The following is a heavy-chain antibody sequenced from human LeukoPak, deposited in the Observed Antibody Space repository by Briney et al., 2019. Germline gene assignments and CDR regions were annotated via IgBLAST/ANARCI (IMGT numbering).Heavy chain of an antibody. CDR1: GFTFSSYG. Sequence: GRSLRLSCAASGFTFSSYGMHWVRQAPGKGLEWVAVISYDGSNKYYADSVKGRFTISRDNSKNTLYLQMNSLRAEDTAVYYCAKDPTIQGGYYYDSSGYDLWGQGTLVTVSS. CDR3: AKDPTIQGGYYYDSSGYDL. J-gene: IGHJ5*02. CDR2: ISYDGSNK. D-gene: IGHD3-22*01. V-gene: IGHV3-30*18.